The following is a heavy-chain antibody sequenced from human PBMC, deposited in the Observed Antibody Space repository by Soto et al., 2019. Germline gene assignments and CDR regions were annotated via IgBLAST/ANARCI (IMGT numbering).Heavy chain of an antibody. Sequence: GGSLRLSCAASGFTFSSYSMNWVRQAPGKGLEWVSYISSSSSTIYYADSVKGRFTNSRDKAKNSLYLQMNSLRDEDTAVYYCARDYYDSSGYYYTLGTFDYWGQGTLVTVSS. CDR3: ARDYYDSSGYYYTLGTFDY. CDR2: ISSSSSTI. V-gene: IGHV3-48*02. J-gene: IGHJ4*02. D-gene: IGHD3-22*01. CDR1: GFTFSSYS.